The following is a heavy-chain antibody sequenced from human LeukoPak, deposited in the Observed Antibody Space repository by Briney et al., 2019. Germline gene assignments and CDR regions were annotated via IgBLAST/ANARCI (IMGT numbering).Heavy chain of an antibody. CDR1: GFNVNDNY. CDR2: LYSGDNA. V-gene: IGHV3-66*01. J-gene: IGHJ4*02. Sequence: AGGSLRLSCAASGFNVNDNYMSWVRQAPGEGLEWVSGLYSGDNAYYADSVEDRFTISRDTSKNTLYLQMNSLRAEDTAVYYCAKALDSSGWFIDYWGQGTLVTVSS. D-gene: IGHD6-19*01. CDR3: AKALDSSGWFIDY.